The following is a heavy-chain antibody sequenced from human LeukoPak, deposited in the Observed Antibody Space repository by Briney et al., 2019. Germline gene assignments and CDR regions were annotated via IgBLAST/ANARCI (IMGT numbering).Heavy chain of an antibody. J-gene: IGHJ5*02. CDR3: AREYAGTTTNWFDP. CDR2: INPNSGDT. D-gene: IGHD1-26*01. Sequence: GASVKVSCKASGYTFTDYYIHWVRQAPGQGLEWMGWINPNSGDTNYAQKFQGRVTMTRGTSISIAYMDLSRLRSDDTAAYYCAREYAGTTTNWFDPWGQGTLVTVSS. CDR1: GYTFTDYY. V-gene: IGHV1-2*02.